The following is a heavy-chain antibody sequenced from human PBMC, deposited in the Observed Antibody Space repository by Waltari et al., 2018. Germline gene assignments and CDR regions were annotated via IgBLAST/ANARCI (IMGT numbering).Heavy chain of an antibody. CDR3: VGARETP. D-gene: IGHD1-26*01. V-gene: IGHV3-23*01. Sequence: EVHLSESGGGLIQPGGSLRLSCEISGVIFTEYGVSWVRQAPGRGLEWVADVSDNGNTYYADFVKGRFTISRDNSKAMVFLQMNSLTDDDTALYFCVGARETPWGQGTQVTISS. CDR1: GVIFTEYG. CDR2: VSDNGNT. J-gene: IGHJ5*02.